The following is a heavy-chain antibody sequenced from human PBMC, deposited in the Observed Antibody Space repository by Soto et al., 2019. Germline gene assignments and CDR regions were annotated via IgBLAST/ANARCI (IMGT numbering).Heavy chain of an antibody. CDR2: MNPNSGNT. CDR1: GYTFTSYD. CDR3: ARGTGYSSSWGYYYGMDF. J-gene: IGHJ6*02. D-gene: IGHD6-13*01. Sequence: ASVKVSCKASGYTFTSYDINWVRQATGQGLEWMGWMNPNSGNTGYAQKFQGRVTMTRNTSISTAYMELSSLRSEDTAVYYCARGTGYSSSWGYYYGMDFSGQGTTVTVSS. V-gene: IGHV1-8*01.